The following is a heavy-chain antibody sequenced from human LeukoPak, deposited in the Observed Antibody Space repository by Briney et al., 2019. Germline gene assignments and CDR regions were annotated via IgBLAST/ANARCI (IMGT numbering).Heavy chain of an antibody. CDR2: ISSSSSTI. V-gene: IGHV3-48*04. CDR3: ATRADCSSTSCYTTAEYFQH. Sequence: GGSLRLSCAASGFTFSSYSMNWVRQAPGKGLEWVSYISSSSSTIYYADSVKGRFTISRDNAKDSLYLQMNSLRAEDTAVYYCATRADCSSTSCYTTAEYFQHWGQGTLVTVSS. CDR1: GFTFSSYS. J-gene: IGHJ1*01. D-gene: IGHD2-2*02.